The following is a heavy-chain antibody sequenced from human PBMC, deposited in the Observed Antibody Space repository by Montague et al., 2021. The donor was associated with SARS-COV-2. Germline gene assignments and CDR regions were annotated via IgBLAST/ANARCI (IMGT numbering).Heavy chain of an antibody. D-gene: IGHD3-10*01. CDR2: IYYSGTT. J-gene: IGHJ4*02. Sequence: SETLSLTCSVSSGSIISSGYYWGWIRQPPGKELEWIGNIYYSGTTYHNPSLQSRGTISVDTSKNHLSLRLSSMTAADTAVYFCARGMIRGVTTPFDYWGQGSQVTVSS. CDR1: SGSIISSGYY. CDR3: ARGMIRGVTTPFDY. V-gene: IGHV4-39*02.